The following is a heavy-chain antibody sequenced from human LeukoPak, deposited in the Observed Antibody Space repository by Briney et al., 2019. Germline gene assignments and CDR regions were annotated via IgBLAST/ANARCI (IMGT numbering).Heavy chain of an antibody. D-gene: IGHD3-10*01. V-gene: IGHV3-48*03. CDR3: ARGTLYYGSESYDY. CDR1: GFPFSAYE. J-gene: IGHJ4*02. Sequence: VGSLRLSCAASGFPFSAYEMNWVRQAPGKGLEWVSYISVSGGTIYYADSVKGRFTISRDNAKQSLYLQMNSLRAEDTAVYYCARGTLYYGSESYDYWGQGTLVIVSS. CDR2: ISVSGGTI.